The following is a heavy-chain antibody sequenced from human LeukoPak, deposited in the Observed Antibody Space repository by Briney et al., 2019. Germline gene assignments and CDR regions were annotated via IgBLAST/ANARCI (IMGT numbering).Heavy chain of an antibody. Sequence: PGASRRLSCAASGFTFSHAWMSWVRQAPGKGLEWVGRIKSKTLGGTTDYAAPVKGRFTISRDDSNNTLYLHMNSLKTEDTAVYYCTTGFLTEYWGQGTLVTV. CDR3: TTGFLTEY. CDR2: IKSKTLGGTT. D-gene: IGHD2/OR15-2a*01. V-gene: IGHV3-15*01. J-gene: IGHJ4*02. CDR1: GFTFSHAW.